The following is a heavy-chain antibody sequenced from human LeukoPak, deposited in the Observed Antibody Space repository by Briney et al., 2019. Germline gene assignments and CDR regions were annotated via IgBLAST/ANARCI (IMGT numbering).Heavy chain of an antibody. V-gene: IGHV4-34*01. CDR1: GGSFSDYY. CDR3: ARGEGTLAGRRWPYYFYYYMDV. Sequence: PSETLSLTCVVYGGSFSDYYWSWVRQPPGHGLEWIGEINHSGTTKYNPSLKSRLTISIHTSNNQFSLNLNSVTAADTAVYYCARGEGTLAGRRWPYYFYYYMDVWGKGTTVTISS. J-gene: IGHJ6*03. CDR2: INHSGTT. D-gene: IGHD6-19*01.